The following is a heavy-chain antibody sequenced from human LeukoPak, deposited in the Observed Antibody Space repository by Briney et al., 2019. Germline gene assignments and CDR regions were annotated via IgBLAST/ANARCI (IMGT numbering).Heavy chain of an antibody. Sequence: GGSLRLSCAASGFSFGSNYMSWVSQVPGKGLEWVSVIYTGGSTSYANSVKGRFTISRDNSKNTLYLQMNSPRAEDTAVYYCARGFSGVTAPQNWGQGTLVTVSS. J-gene: IGHJ4*02. D-gene: IGHD2-21*02. V-gene: IGHV3-53*01. CDR3: ARGFSGVTAPQN. CDR2: IYTGGST. CDR1: GFSFGSNY.